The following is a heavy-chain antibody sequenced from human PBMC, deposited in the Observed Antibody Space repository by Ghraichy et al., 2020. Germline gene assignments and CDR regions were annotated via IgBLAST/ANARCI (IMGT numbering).Heavy chain of an antibody. D-gene: IGHD1-7*01. CDR2: IYYSGST. CDR3: ARAPPFYNWNYANWFDP. Sequence: SETLSLTCTVSGGSISSYYWSWIRQPPGKGLEWIGYIYYSGSTNYNPSLKSRVTISVDTSKNQFSLKLSSVTAADTAVYYCARAPPFYNWNYANWFDPWGQGTLVTASS. CDR1: GGSISSYY. V-gene: IGHV4-59*01. J-gene: IGHJ5*02.